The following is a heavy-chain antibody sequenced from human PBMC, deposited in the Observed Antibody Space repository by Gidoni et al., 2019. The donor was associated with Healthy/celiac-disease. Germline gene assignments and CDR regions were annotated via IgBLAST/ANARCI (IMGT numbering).Heavy chain of an antibody. CDR1: GFPFSSYW. Sequence: EVQLVESGGGLVQPGGSLRLSCAASGFPFSSYWMTWVRQAPGKGLEWVANIKQDGSEKYYVDSVKGRFTISRDNAKNSLYLQMNSLRAEDTAVYYCARDQGDYYDSSGFDYWGQGTLVTVSS. V-gene: IGHV3-7*01. J-gene: IGHJ4*02. CDR3: ARDQGDYYDSSGFDY. CDR2: IKQDGSEK. D-gene: IGHD3-22*01.